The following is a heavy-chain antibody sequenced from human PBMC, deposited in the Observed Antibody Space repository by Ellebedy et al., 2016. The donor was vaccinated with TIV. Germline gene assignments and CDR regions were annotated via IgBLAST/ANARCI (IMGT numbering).Heavy chain of an antibody. Sequence: AASVKVSCKASGCTFGSYAFNWVRQAPGQGLEWMGGIIPILATTTYAQKFQRRVTFTADEATGTAYMELNSLSSDDTAVYYCARDVGNYHAFDVWGQGTVVNISS. J-gene: IGHJ3*01. D-gene: IGHD4-11*01. CDR1: GCTFGSYA. CDR3: ARDVGNYHAFDV. V-gene: IGHV1-69*13. CDR2: IIPILATT.